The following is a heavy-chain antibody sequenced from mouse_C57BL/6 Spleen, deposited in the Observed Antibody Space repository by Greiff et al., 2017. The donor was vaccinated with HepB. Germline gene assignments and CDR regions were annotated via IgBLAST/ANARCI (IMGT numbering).Heavy chain of an antibody. D-gene: IGHD2-1*01. CDR2: INPNNGGT. V-gene: IGHV1-26*01. CDR3: ARYHYGNYYYAMDY. CDR1: GYTFTDYY. Sequence: EVQLQQSGPELVKPGASVKISCKASGYTFTDYYMNWVKQSHGKSLEWIGDINPNNGGTSYNQKFKGKATLTVDKSSSTAYMELRSLTSEDSAVYYCARYHYGNYYYAMDYWGQGTSVTVSS. J-gene: IGHJ4*01.